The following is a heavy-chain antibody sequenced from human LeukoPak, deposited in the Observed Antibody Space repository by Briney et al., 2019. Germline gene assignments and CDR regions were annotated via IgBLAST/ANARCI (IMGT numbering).Heavy chain of an antibody. CDR3: ARDEGIAAQFDL. V-gene: IGHV4-59*01. CDR1: HDSFTSYY. CDR2: IYSSGNT. D-gene: IGHD6-6*01. J-gene: IGHJ4*02. Sequence: PSETLSLTCSVSHDSFTSYYWNWIRQPPGKGLEWLGYIYSSGNTDYNPALKSRVTMSMDTSRNQFSLKLRSVTAADTAIYYCARDEGIAAQFDLWGQGMLVTVSS.